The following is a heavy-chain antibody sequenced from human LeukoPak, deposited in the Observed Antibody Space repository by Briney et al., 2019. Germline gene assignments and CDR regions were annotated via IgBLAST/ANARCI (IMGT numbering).Heavy chain of an antibody. V-gene: IGHV1-8*03. Sequence: GASVKVSCKASGYTFTSYDVNWVRQATGQGLEWMGWMNPNSGNTGYAQKFQGRVTISRNTSITTAYMELSGLTSEDAAVYYCARVGSPYYYYGMDVWGQGTTVTVSS. CDR3: ARVGSPYYYYGMDV. CDR1: GYTFTSYD. J-gene: IGHJ6*02. CDR2: MNPNSGNT. D-gene: IGHD2-15*01.